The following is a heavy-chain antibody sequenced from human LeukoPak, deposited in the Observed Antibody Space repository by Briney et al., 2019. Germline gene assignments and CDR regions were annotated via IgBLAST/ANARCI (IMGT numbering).Heavy chain of an antibody. CDR1: GFTFSSYS. CDR2: ISSSSSTI. V-gene: IGHV3-48*01. Sequence: PGGSLRLSCAASGFTFSSYSMNWVRQAPGKGLEWVSYISSSSSTIYYADSVKGRFTISRDNAKNSLYLQMNSLRAEDTAVYYCARRAVAGPTTQEPKNWFDPWGQGTLVTVSS. D-gene: IGHD6-19*01. CDR3: ARRAVAGPTTQEPKNWFDP. J-gene: IGHJ5*02.